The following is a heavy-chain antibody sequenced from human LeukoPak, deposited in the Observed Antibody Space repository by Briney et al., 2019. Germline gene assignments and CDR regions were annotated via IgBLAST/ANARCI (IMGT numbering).Heavy chain of an antibody. D-gene: IGHD3-22*01. J-gene: IGHJ5*02. CDR2: ISGSGGTT. CDR3: TKMGDFDSSGYYRSSNWFDP. Sequence: GGSLRLSCAASGFIFSSYAISWVRQSPGKGLEWFSAISGSGGTTYYADYVKGRFTISRDNSKNTLYLQMNSLRAEDTAVYFCTKMGDFDSSGYYRSSNWFDPWGQGTLVTVSS. V-gene: IGHV3-23*01. CDR1: GFIFSSYA.